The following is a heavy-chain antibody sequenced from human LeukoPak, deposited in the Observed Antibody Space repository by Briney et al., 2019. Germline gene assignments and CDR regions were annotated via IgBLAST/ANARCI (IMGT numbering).Heavy chain of an antibody. D-gene: IGHD4-23*01. J-gene: IGHJ4*02. Sequence: GGSLILSCAASGFTFSSYGMHWVRQAPGKGLEWVAVIWYDGSNKYYADSVKGRFTISRDNAKNSLYLQMNSLRDEDTAVYYCARGYGGNPDYFDYWGQGTLVTVSS. CDR2: IWYDGSNK. V-gene: IGHV3-33*01. CDR3: ARGYGGNPDYFDY. CDR1: GFTFSSYG.